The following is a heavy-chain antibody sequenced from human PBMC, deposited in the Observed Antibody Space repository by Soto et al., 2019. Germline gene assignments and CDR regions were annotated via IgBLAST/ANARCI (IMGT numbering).Heavy chain of an antibody. CDR2: IFYTGST. CDR1: GGSINSGGYY. CDR3: ARYTTVANSYCYGMDV. Sequence: SETLSLTCTVSGGSINSGGYYWSWIRQHPGKGLEWIGYIFYTGSTFYNPSLKSRVTVSVDTSKNQFSLKLSSVTAADTAVYYCARYTTVANSYCYGMDVWGQGTTVTVSS. V-gene: IGHV4-31*03. D-gene: IGHD4-17*01. J-gene: IGHJ6*02.